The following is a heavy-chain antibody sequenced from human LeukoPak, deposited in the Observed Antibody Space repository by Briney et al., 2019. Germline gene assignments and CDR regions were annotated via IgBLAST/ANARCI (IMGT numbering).Heavy chain of an antibody. Sequence: ASVKVSCKASGYTFSGYYMHWVRQAPGQGLEWMGWINPKNGDTKYGQKFQGRVTMTRDTSISTAYMELSGLRSDDTAVYYCAKLKQWQPQRYFFEYWGQGALVTVAS. J-gene: IGHJ4*02. D-gene: IGHD6-19*01. CDR2: INPKNGDT. V-gene: IGHV1-2*02. CDR1: GYTFSGYY. CDR3: AKLKQWQPQRYFFEY.